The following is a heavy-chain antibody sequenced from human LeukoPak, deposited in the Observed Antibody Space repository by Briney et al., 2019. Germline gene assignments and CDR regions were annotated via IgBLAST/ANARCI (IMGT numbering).Heavy chain of an antibody. CDR1: GGSVSSGGYY. Sequence: PSQTLSLTCTVSGGSVSSGGYYWSWIRQHPGKGLEWIGYIYYSGSTCYNPSLKSRVTISVDTSKNQFSLRLSSVTAADTAVYYCARAGSSGYWFDYWGQGTLVTVSS. CDR2: IYYSGST. J-gene: IGHJ4*02. D-gene: IGHD3-22*01. CDR3: ARAGSSGYWFDY. V-gene: IGHV4-31*03.